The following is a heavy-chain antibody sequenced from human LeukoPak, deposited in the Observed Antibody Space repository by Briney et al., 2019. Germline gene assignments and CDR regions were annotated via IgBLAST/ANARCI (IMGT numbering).Heavy chain of an antibody. D-gene: IGHD1-14*01. J-gene: IGHJ6*02. V-gene: IGHV4-30-4*01. CDR1: GGSISSGDYY. CDR3: ARDLPVYSYGMDV. Sequence: SETLSLTCTVSGGSISSGDYYWSWIRQPPGKGLEWIGYIYYSGSTYYNPSLKSRVTISVDTSKNQFSLKLSSVTAADTAVYYSARDLPVYSYGMDVWGQGTTVPVSS. CDR2: IYYSGST.